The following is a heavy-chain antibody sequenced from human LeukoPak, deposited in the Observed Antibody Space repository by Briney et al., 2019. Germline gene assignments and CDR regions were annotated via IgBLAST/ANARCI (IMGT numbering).Heavy chain of an antibody. CDR1: GYSFISYW. D-gene: IGHD6-13*01. Sequence: GESLKISCKGSGYSFISYWIAWVRQMPGKGLEWMGIIYPGDSDTRYSPSFQGRVTISADKSISTAYLQWSSLKASDTAIYYCARQASSSWYNAYWGQGTLVTVSS. V-gene: IGHV5-51*01. CDR3: ARQASSSWYNAY. J-gene: IGHJ4*02. CDR2: IYPGDSDT.